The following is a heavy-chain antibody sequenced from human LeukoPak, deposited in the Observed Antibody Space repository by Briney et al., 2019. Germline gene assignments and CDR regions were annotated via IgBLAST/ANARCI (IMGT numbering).Heavy chain of an antibody. Sequence: GGSLRLSCAASGFTVISNYMSWVRQAPGKGLEWVSVIYSCGSTYYADSVKGRFTISRDNSKNTLYLQMNSLRAEDTAVYYCARDLNTPYYYGSGAQGAFDIWGQGTMVTVSS. D-gene: IGHD3-10*01. CDR1: GFTVISNY. CDR3: ARDLNTPYYYGSGAQGAFDI. J-gene: IGHJ3*02. CDR2: IYSCGST. V-gene: IGHV3-66*03.